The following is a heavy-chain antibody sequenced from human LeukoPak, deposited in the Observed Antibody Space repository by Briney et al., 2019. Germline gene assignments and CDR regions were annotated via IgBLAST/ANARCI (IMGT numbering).Heavy chain of an antibody. CDR3: ASLTTADAFDI. V-gene: IGHV4-4*02. J-gene: IGHJ3*02. D-gene: IGHD3-22*01. CDR1: GGSISSRNW. CDR2: IHHSGST. Sequence: SGTLSLTCAVSGGSISSRNWWSWVRQPPGKGLEWIAEIHHSGSTNYNPSLKSRVTISVDKSKNQFSLKLSSVTAADTAVFYCASLTTADAFDIWGQGTMVTVSS.